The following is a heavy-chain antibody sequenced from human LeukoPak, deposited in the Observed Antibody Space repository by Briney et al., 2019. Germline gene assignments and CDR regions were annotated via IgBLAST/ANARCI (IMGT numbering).Heavy chain of an antibody. J-gene: IGHJ2*01. CDR2: IYYSGST. D-gene: IGHD3-10*01. CDR3: ARDRLGFDWYFDL. CDR1: GGSISSGGYY. Sequence: PSETLSLTCTVSGGSISSGGYYWSWIRQHPGKGLEWIGYIYYSGSTYYNPSLKSRVTISVDTSKNQFSLKLSSVTAADTAVYYCARDRLGFDWYFDLWGRGTLVTVSP. V-gene: IGHV4-31*03.